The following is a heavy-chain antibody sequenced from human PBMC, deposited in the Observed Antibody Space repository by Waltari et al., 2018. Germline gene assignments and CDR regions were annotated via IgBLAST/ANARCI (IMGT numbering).Heavy chain of an antibody. CDR3: ARGINESFEP. J-gene: IGHJ5*02. D-gene: IGHD1-1*01. V-gene: IGHV3-23*01. Sequence: EVQVLESGGGLAQPGGSLRLSCAASGFTFSTCAMRWFRQDPGKGLECVSGINSGGDSTAYVDSVKCRFTISRDKSKNTLYLQMNSLRVEDTALYYCARGINESFEPWGQGTLVTVSS. CDR2: INSGGDST. CDR1: GFTFSTCA.